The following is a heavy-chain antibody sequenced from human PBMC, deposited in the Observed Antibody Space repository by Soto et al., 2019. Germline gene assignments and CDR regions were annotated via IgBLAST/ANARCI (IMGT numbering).Heavy chain of an antibody. Sequence: SETLSLTCTVSGVSISNSDYFWGWIRQPPGKGLEWIGDVSDTGTTYYNTSLKSRLSVSVDTANNHLSLRLRSVTAADTAVYYCTGRPSGQPIDSWGQGTLVTVSS. J-gene: IGHJ4*02. CDR3: TGRPSGQPIDS. CDR1: GVSISNSDYF. V-gene: IGHV4-39*02. CDR2: VSDTGTT. D-gene: IGHD6-13*01.